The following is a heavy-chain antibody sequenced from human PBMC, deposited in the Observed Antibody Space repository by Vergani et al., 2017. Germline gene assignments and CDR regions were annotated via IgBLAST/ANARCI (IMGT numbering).Heavy chain of an antibody. J-gene: IGHJ4*01. CDR3: ARERSRLPYYFDC. CDR1: GESIRSGCHY. V-gene: IGHV4-31*03. Sequence: QVKLQESGPGLLKPSQTLSLLCTVSGESIRSGCHYWSWIRQPPGKGLEWIGEINHSGSTDYNPSLKSRVTISVDTSKNQFSLKLSSVTAADTAVYYCARERSRLPYYFDCWGEGTLVTVSS. CDR2: INHSGST.